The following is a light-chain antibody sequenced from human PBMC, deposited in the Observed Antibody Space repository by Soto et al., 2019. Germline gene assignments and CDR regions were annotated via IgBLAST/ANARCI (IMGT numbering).Light chain of an antibody. V-gene: IGKV3-20*01. J-gene: IGKJ1*01. CDR3: QQYCGSPRM. CDR2: GTS. Sequence: EIVLTQSPGTLSLSPGERATLSCRASQSVSSSYLAWYQQKPGQAPRLLIYGTSSRATGIPDRFSGSGCSTDFSITISRLEPAEFAVYYCQQYCGSPRMFGHGTKVDIK. CDR1: QSVSSSY.